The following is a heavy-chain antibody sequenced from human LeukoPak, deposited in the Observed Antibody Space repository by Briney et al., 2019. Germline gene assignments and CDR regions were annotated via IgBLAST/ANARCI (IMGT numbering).Heavy chain of an antibody. CDR3: ARQYSSSENGFDP. V-gene: IGHV4-30-4*01. CDR1: GGSISSGDYY. CDR2: IYYSGST. D-gene: IGHD6-13*01. J-gene: IGHJ5*02. Sequence: SETLSLTCTVSGGSISSGDYYWSWIRQPPGKGLEWIGYIYYSGSTYYNPSLKSRVTISVDTSKNQFSLKLSSVTAADTAVYYCARQYSSSENGFDPWGQGTRVTVSS.